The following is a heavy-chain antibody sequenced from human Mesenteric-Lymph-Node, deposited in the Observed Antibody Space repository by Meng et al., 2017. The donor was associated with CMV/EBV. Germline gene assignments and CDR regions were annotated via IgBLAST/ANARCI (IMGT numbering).Heavy chain of an antibody. Sequence: GGSLRLSCAASGFTFSTHWMHWVRQAPGKGLVWISRINTDGSGTSYADAVKGRFTISRDNAKNTLYLQMNSLRAEDSAVYYCARGTSITVPWSAVDPRGQGTLVTVS. V-gene: IGHV3-74*01. D-gene: IGHD3-3*01. J-gene: IGHJ5*02. CDR1: GFTFSTHW. CDR2: INTDGSGT. CDR3: ARGTSITVPWSAVDP.